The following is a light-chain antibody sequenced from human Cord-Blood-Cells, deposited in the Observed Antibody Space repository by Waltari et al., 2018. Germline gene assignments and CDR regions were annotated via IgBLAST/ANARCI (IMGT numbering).Light chain of an antibody. CDR1: QGISSY. CDR3: QQSYSTPRT. J-gene: IGKJ1*01. V-gene: IGKV1-39*01. Sequence: DIQMTQSPSSLSASVGDRVTITCRASQGISSYLNWYQQKPGKATKLLIYAASSLQSGVPSRFSGSGSGTDFTLTISSLQPEDFATYYCQQSYSTPRTFGQGTKVEIK. CDR2: AAS.